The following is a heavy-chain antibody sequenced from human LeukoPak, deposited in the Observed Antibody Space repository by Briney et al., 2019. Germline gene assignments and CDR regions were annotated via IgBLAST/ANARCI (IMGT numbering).Heavy chain of an antibody. CDR1: GYTFTSYY. CDR3: ARAPGGLGYFDY. V-gene: IGHV1-46*01. J-gene: IGHJ4*02. CDR2: INPSGGST. Sequence: ASVKVSCKASGYTFTSYYMHWVRQAPGQGLEWMGIINPSGGSTSYAQKFQGRVTMTRDMSTSTVYMELSSLRSEDTAVYYCARAPGGLGYFDYWGQGTLVTVSS. D-gene: IGHD3-16*01.